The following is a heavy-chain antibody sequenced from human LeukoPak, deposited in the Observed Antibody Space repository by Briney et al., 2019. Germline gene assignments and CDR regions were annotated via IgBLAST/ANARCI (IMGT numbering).Heavy chain of an antibody. Sequence: SETLSLTCTVSGGSISSGDYYWSWIRQPPGKGLEWVGYIYYTGSTNYNPSLKSRVTISVGTSKNQFSLKLSSVTAADTAVYYCARPSRSISTAGAFDIWGQGTMVTVSS. J-gene: IGHJ3*02. CDR2: IYYTGST. V-gene: IGHV4-61*08. D-gene: IGHD3-10*01. CDR3: ARPSRSISTAGAFDI. CDR1: GGSISSGDYY.